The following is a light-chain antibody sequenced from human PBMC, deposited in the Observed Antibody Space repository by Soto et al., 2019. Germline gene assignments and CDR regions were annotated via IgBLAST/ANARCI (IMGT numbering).Light chain of an antibody. CDR1: QTISTY. CDR3: QQSYSSPLYT. CDR2: GAS. V-gene: IGKV1-39*01. J-gene: IGKJ2*01. Sequence: DIQMTQSPSSLSASVGDRVTITCRASQTISTYLNWYQQKPGKGPKLLIYGASSLQSGVPSRFSGSGSGTDFTPTSSSLQPEDFATYFCQQSYSSPLYTFGHGTKLEI.